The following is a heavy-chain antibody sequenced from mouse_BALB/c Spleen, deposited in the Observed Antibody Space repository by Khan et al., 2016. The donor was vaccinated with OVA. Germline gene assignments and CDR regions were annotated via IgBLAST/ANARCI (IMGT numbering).Heavy chain of an antibody. Sequence: EVQLQESGPGLVKPSPSLSLTCTVTGYSITSGYAWNWIRQFPGNKLEWMGYISYSGVTSYTPSLKSQISITRDTSKNQFFLQLNSVTTEDTATYYCARGNYYGYYFDYWGQGTTLTVSS. CDR3: ARGNYYGYYFDY. J-gene: IGHJ2*01. CDR1: GYSITSGYA. CDR2: ISYSGVT. V-gene: IGHV3-2*02. D-gene: IGHD1-1*01.